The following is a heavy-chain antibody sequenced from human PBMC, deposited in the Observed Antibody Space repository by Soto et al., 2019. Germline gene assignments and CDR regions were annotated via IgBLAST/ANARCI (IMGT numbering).Heavy chain of an antibody. Sequence: SVKVSCKASGYTFTSYYMHWVRQAPGQGLEWMGIINPSGGSTSYAQKFQGRVTMTRDTSTSTVYMELSSLRSEDTAVYYCAIEGRFGDFLRWLDPWCQGTWVTVSS. D-gene: IGHD3-10*01. CDR3: AIEGRFGDFLRWLDP. CDR1: GYTFTSYY. V-gene: IGHV1-46*01. J-gene: IGHJ5*02. CDR2: INPSGGST.